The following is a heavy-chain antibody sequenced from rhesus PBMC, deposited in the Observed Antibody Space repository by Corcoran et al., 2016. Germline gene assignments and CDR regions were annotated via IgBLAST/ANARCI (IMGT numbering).Heavy chain of an antibody. D-gene: IGHD3-34*01. J-gene: IGHJ4*01. CDR3: ATDVLSGVIINFGY. CDR1: GYTFTDYY. Sequence: EVQLVQSGAEVKKPGASVKISCKASGYTFTDYYLHWVRQAPGKGLEWMGRVDPEDGERKHAQKFQDRVTITAETSTDTAYMELSSLRSEDTAVYYCATDVLSGVIINFGYWGQGVLVTVSS. CDR2: VDPEDGER. V-gene: IGHV1-111*02.